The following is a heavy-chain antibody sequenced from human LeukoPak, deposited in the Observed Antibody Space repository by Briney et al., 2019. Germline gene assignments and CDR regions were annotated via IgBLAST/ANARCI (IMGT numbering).Heavy chain of an antibody. J-gene: IGHJ5*02. V-gene: IGHV1-2*04. CDR1: GYTFTTYY. CDR2: INPNSGGT. CDR3: ARGTRDSSGYYYVDP. Sequence: ASVKVSCKASGYTFTTYYIHWVRQAPGQGLEWMGWINPNSGGTNYAQKFQGWVTTTRDTSISTAYMELSRLGSDDTAVYYCARGTRDSSGYYYVDPWGQGTLVTVSS. D-gene: IGHD3-22*01.